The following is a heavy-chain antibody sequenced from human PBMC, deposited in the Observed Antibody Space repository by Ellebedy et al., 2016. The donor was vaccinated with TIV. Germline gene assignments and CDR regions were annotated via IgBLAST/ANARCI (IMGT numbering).Heavy chain of an antibody. CDR2: ISSSGSIM. CDR1: GFTFSSYS. D-gene: IGHD4-17*01. CDR3: VREVVDGYYYFDY. Sequence: PGGSLRLSCAASGFTFSSYSMNWVRQAPGKGLEWVSYISSSGSIMYYADSVKGRFTISRDNAKNTLYLQMNSLRVEDTAVYYFVREVVDGYYYFDYWGQGTLVTVSS. V-gene: IGHV3-48*04. J-gene: IGHJ4*02.